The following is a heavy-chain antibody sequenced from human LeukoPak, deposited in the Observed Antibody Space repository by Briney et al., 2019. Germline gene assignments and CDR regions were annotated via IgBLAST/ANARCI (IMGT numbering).Heavy chain of an antibody. J-gene: IGHJ4*02. Sequence: GGSLRLSCAVAGSTFSSYAMTWVRQAPGKGLEWVSAISNSGGTTYYADPGKGRFTISRDNSEDTLYLQMNSLKDEDTAVYYCANRSTGVWGQGTLVTVSS. CDR3: ANRSTGV. CDR1: GSTFSSYA. CDR2: ISNSGGTT. D-gene: IGHD7-27*01. V-gene: IGHV3-23*01.